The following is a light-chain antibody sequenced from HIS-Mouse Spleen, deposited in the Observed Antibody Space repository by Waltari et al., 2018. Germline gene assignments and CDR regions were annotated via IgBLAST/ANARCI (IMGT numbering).Light chain of an antibody. V-gene: IGLV3-10*01. CDR3: YSTDSSGNHRV. Sequence: SYDLTHPPSVSVSPGQTARNPCSGDALPKKYAYWYQQKSGQAPVLVIYEDSKRPSGIPERFSGSSSGTMATLTISGAQVEDEADYYCYSTDSSGNHRVFGGGTKLTVL. J-gene: IGLJ2*01. CDR2: EDS. CDR1: ALPKKY.